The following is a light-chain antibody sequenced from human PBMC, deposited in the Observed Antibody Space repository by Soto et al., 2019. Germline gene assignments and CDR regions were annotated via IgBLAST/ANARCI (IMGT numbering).Light chain of an antibody. CDR1: SSDVGSYNL. CDR3: CSYAGSRTHVL. CDR2: EVS. V-gene: IGLV2-23*02. Sequence: QSALTQPASVSGSPGQSITISCIGTSSDVGSYNLVSWYQQHPGKAPKVLIYEVSERPSGVSNRFSGSKSGNPASLTISGLQAEDEAEYYCCSYAGSRTHVLFGGGTQLTVL. J-gene: IGLJ2*01.